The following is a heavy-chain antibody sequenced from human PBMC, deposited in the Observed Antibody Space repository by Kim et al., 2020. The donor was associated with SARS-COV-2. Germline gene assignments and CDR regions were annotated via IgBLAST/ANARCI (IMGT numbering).Heavy chain of an antibody. V-gene: IGHV3-7*01. Sequence: GGSLRLSCAASGFTFSTYYMSWVRQAPGEGLEWVATIKHDGSEKDVVDSVKGRFTISRDNAKKSLYLQMNSLRGEDTAVYFCAREGYDFLSRGALDAFDIWGQGTMFTVSS. CDR1: GFTFSTYY. J-gene: IGHJ3*02. CDR3: AREGYDFLSRGALDAFDI. D-gene: IGHD3-3*01. CDR2: IKHDGSEK.